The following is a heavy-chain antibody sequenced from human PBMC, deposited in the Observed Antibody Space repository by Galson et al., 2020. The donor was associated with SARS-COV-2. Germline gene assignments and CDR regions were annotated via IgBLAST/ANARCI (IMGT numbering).Heavy chain of an antibody. CDR3: ARHLRRHNYDIYVYYCMDV. J-gene: IGHJ6*02. V-gene: IGHV4-59*08. CDR1: GGSPGSYY. CDR2: IYYSEST. D-gene: IGHD3-9*01. Sequence: TSETLSLTCTVSGGSPGSYYWSWIRQNTGKGLERIENIYYSESTNHKTSLKSRVTISVDTSKNQFSLKVTSVTAADTAVYYCARHLRRHNYDIYVYYCMDVWGQGTTVTVSS.